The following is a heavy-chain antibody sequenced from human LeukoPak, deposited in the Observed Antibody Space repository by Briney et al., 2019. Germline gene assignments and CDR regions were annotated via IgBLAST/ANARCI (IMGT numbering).Heavy chain of an antibody. J-gene: IGHJ3*02. D-gene: IGHD3-22*01. V-gene: IGHV4-4*07. CDR1: GGSISSYS. CDR2: VYTSGST. CDR3: ARDKKTSYYDSSGYYYPDAFDI. Sequence: SETLSLTCTISGGSISSYSWKWIRQPAGKGLEWIGRVYTSGSTKYSPSLKSRVTMPVDTSKNQFSLKLSSVTAADTAVYYCARDKKTSYYDSSGYYYPDAFDIWGQGTTVTVSS.